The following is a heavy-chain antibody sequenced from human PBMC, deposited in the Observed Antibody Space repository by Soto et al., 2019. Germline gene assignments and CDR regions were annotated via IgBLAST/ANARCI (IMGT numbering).Heavy chain of an antibody. CDR1: GSSISSGGYY. V-gene: IGHV4-31*03. Sequence: SETLSLTCPVSGSSISSGGYYWSWIRQHPGKGLEWIGYIYYSGATYYNPSLRSRVTISVDTSKNQFSLKLNSVTAADTAVYYCARSVCPWGQGTLVTVSS. J-gene: IGHJ5*02. CDR3: ARSVCP. CDR2: IYYSGAT.